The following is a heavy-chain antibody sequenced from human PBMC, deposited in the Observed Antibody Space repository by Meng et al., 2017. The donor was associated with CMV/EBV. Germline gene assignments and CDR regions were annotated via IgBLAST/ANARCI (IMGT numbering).Heavy chain of an antibody. Sequence: QVQLQEPGPGLVKPSQTLSLTCTVSGGSISSGDYYWSWIRQPPGKGLEWVAVISYDGSNKYYADSVKGRFTISRDNSKNTLYLQMNSLRAEDTAVYYCAELQPVRGGFGYWGQGTLVTVSS. CDR3: AELQPVRGGFGY. CDR2: ISYDGSNK. V-gene: IGHV3-30-3*01. D-gene: IGHD6-13*01. J-gene: IGHJ4*02. CDR1: GGSISSGD.